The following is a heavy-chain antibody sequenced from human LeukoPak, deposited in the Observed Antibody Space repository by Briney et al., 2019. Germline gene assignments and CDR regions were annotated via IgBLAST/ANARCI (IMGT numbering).Heavy chain of an antibody. CDR3: ARGGSDSDY. J-gene: IGHJ4*02. V-gene: IGHV3-7*04. Sequence: GGSLRLSCEASGFTFSNYWMIWVRQAPGKGLEWVANIEQDGSDENYVDSVKGRFTISRDNGKNSLYLQMNSLRAEDTAVYYCARGGSDSDYWGQGTLVTVSS. CDR2: IEQDGSDE. D-gene: IGHD6-6*01. CDR1: GFTFSNYW.